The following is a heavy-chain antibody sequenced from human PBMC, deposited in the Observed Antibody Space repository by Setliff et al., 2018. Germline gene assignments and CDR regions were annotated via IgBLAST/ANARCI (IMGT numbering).Heavy chain of an antibody. V-gene: IGHV4-34*01. J-gene: IGHJ4*02. D-gene: IGHD2-2*01. Sequence: SETLSLTCAVYGGSFSGYYWSWIRQPPGKGLEWIGEINHSGSTNYNPSLKSRVTISVDTSKNHFSLKLSSVTAADTAVYYCARLGSSSYYFDYWGQGTLVTVSS. CDR1: GGSFSGYY. CDR3: ARLGSSSYYFDY. CDR2: INHSGST.